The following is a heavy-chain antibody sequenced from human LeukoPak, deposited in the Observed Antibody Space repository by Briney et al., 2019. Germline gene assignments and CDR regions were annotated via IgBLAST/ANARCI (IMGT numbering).Heavy chain of an antibody. V-gene: IGHV3-74*01. CDR3: ARDGADIVVVTAILTPDYYFDY. J-gene: IGHJ4*02. D-gene: IGHD2-21*02. Sequence: PGGSLRLSCAASGFTFSSHLMHWVRQAPGKGLVWVSRISSDGTYTNYADSVRGRFTISRDNSKNTLYLQMNSLRAEDTAVYYCARDGADIVVVTAILTPDYYFDYWGQGTLVTVSS. CDR1: GFTFSSHL. CDR2: ISSDGTYT.